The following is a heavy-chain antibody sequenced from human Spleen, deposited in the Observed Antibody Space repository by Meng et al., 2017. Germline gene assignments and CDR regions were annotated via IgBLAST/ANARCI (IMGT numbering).Heavy chain of an antibody. CDR1: GFTFDDYG. V-gene: IGHV3-20*04. D-gene: IGHD6-19*01. J-gene: IGHJ4*02. Sequence: LALTCAASGFTFDDYGMSWVRQAPGKGLEWVSGINWNGGSTGYADSVKGRFTISRDNAKNSLYLQMNSLRAEDTALYYCARGRIAVAGLGNYWGQGTLVTVSS. CDR3: ARGRIAVAGLGNY. CDR2: INWNGGST.